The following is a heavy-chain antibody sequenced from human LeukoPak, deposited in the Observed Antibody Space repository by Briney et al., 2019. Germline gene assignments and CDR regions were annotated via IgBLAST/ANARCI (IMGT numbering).Heavy chain of an antibody. CDR1: DGSISYNY. Sequence: SEPLSLTCIVSDGSISYNYWSWIRPSAGKGLELIGRIYYTGSTNYNPSLRSRVNLSVDTSKNQFSLMLSSVTAADTAVYYCARGLSGDSYGFEYWGQGTLVTVSS. D-gene: IGHD5-18*01. J-gene: IGHJ4*02. CDR2: IYYTGST. V-gene: IGHV4-4*07. CDR3: ARGLSGDSYGFEY.